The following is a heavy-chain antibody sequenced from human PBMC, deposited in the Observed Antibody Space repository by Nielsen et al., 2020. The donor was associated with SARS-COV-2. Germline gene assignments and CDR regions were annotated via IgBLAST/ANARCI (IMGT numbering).Heavy chain of an antibody. CDR3: ARDWSRAFDV. CDR2: IKPDGSEK. Sequence: GGSLRLSCAASGFTFNVYSMNWIRQAPGKGLEWVADIKPDGSEKFYVDSVKGRFTISRDNAKNSMSLQMNSLRVEDTAVYYCARDWSRAFDVWGQGTMVTVSS. CDR1: GFTFNVYS. J-gene: IGHJ3*01. V-gene: IGHV3-7*01.